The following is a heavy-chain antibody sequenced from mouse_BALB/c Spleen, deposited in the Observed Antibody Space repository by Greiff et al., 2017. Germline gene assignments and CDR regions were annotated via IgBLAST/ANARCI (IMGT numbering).Heavy chain of an antibody. CDR1: GFSLTSYG. D-gene: IGHD2-1*01. Sequence: VKLVESGPGLVQPSQSLSITCTVSGFSLTSYGVHWVRQSPGKGLEWLGVIWSGGSTDYNAAFISRLSISKDNSKSQVFFKMNSLQADDTAIYYCARKGYGNPYAMDYWGQGTSVTVSS. J-gene: IGHJ4*01. CDR3: ARKGYGNPYAMDY. V-gene: IGHV2-4-1*01. CDR2: IWSGGST.